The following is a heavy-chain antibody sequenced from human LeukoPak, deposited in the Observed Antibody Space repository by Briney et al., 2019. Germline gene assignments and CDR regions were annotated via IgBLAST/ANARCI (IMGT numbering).Heavy chain of an antibody. Sequence: SATLSLTCSVSGGSIISYYWSWIRQPPGKGLEWIGYIYYSGSTNYNPSLKSRVTISVDTCKNQFSLKLSSVTAADTAVYYCARFESITIFGVVIKGAFDIWGQGTMVTASS. J-gene: IGHJ3*02. CDR2: IYYSGST. V-gene: IGHV4-59*01. CDR1: GGSIISYY. D-gene: IGHD3-3*01. CDR3: ARFESITIFGVVIKGAFDI.